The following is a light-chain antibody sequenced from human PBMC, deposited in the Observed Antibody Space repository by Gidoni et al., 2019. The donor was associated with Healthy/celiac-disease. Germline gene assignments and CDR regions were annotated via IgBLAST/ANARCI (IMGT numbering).Light chain of an antibody. CDR2: GAS. CDR3: QQYGSSPET. V-gene: IGKV3-20*01. J-gene: IGKJ1*01. CDR1: QSVSSSY. Sequence: VLTQPPGTLSLSPAERATLSCRASQSVSSSYLAWYQQKPGQAPRLLIYGASSRATGIPDRFSGSGSGTDFTLTISRLEPEDFAVYYCQQYGSSPETFGQGTKVEIK.